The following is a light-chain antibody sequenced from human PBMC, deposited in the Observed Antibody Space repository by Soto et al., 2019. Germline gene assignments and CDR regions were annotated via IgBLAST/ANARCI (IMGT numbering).Light chain of an antibody. V-gene: IGKV3-20*01. CDR1: QSVSSSY. CDR3: HQYDSSPVT. CDR2: GAS. J-gene: IGKJ1*01. Sequence: EIVLTQSPGTLSLSPGERATLSCRASQSVSSSYLAWYQQKPGQAPRLLIYGASSRATGIPDRFSGSGSGTEFTLTISRLEAEDFAVYYCHQYDSSPVTFGQGTKVEIK.